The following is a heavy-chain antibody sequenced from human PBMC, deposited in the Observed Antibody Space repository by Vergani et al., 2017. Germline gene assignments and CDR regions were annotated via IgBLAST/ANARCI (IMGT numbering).Heavy chain of an antibody. D-gene: IGHD5-12*01. CDR3: AREGIKRGYSGSPPI. Sequence: QVQVVQSGAEVKKSGASVKVSCKTSGYTFSNYYMHWVRQAPGQGLEWMGIINPSGGHTNYAQKFQGRVTMTRDTSTSTVYMELSSLRSEDTAVYYCAREGIKRGYSGSPPIWGQGTLVTVSS. CDR2: INPSGGHT. CDR1: GYTFSNYY. V-gene: IGHV1-46*01. J-gene: IGHJ4*02.